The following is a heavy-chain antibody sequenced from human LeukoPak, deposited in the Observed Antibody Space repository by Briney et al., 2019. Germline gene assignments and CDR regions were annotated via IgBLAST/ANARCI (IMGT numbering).Heavy chain of an antibody. V-gene: IGHV1-69*04. J-gene: IGHJ4*02. CDR3: ARFPSSMVRDEYYFDY. CDR1: GGSFSSYA. D-gene: IGHD3-10*01. CDR2: IIPILGIA. Sequence: SVKVSCKASGGSFSSYAISWVRQAPGQGLEWMGRIIPILGIANYAQKFQGRVTTTADKSTSTAYMELSSLRSEDTAVYYCARFPSSMVRDEYYFDYWGQGTLVTVSS.